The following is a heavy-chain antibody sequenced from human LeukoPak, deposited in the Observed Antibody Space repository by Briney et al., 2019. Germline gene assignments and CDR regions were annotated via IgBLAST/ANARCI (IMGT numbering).Heavy chain of an antibody. CDR3: VRADRITEFDY. J-gene: IGHJ4*02. V-gene: IGHV1-2*02. Sequence: APVKVSCKASGYTFTGYYMHWVRQAPGQGLEWMGWINTNSGGTNYAQKFQDRVTMTRDTSISTAYMELSRLSSDDTAVYYCVRADRITEFDYWGQGTLVSVSS. D-gene: IGHD3-3*01. CDR2: INTNSGGT. CDR1: GYTFTGYY.